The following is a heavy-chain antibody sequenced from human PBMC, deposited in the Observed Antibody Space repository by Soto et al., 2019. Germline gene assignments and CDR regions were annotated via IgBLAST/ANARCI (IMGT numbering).Heavy chain of an antibody. V-gene: IGHV3-21*01. Sequence: PGGSLRLSCAASGFTFSSYGMNWVRQAPGKGLEWVSSISSSSSYIYYADSVKGRFTISRDNAKNSLYLQMNSLRAEDTAVYYCARDRSYYYDSSGYYYDYWGQGTLVTFSS. D-gene: IGHD3-22*01. CDR2: ISSSSSYI. CDR1: GFTFSSYG. CDR3: ARDRSYYYDSSGYYYDY. J-gene: IGHJ4*02.